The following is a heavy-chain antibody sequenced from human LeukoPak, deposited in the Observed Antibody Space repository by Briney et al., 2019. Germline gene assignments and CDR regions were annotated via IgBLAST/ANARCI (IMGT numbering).Heavy chain of an antibody. J-gene: IGHJ4*02. CDR3: ARGGLGNNNGQDY. CDR1: GFSFSSYS. CDR2: ISPSGSDK. D-gene: IGHD1/OR15-1a*01. Sequence: GGSLRLSCAASGFSFSSYSMNWVRQAPGKGLEWVSYISPSGSDKGYADSAKGRFTISRDDAKNSLYLQMNSLRAEDTAVYYCARGGLGNNNGQDYWGQGTLVTVSS. V-gene: IGHV3-48*01.